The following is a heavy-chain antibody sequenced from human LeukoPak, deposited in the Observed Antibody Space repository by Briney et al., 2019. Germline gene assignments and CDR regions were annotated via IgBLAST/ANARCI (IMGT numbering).Heavy chain of an antibody. V-gene: IGHV1-69-2*01. CDR1: GFTFTNYY. J-gene: IGHJ4*02. CDR3: ATPKTSELVTLDI. D-gene: IGHD2-21*02. CDR2: VDPENDEA. Sequence: GASVKVSCKASGFTFTNYYIHWVQQAPGKGLEWMGRVDPENDEAKYAEKFQGRVTITADRSTDTTYMQLSSLKVDDTAVYFCATPKTSELVTLDIWGQGTRDSVPS.